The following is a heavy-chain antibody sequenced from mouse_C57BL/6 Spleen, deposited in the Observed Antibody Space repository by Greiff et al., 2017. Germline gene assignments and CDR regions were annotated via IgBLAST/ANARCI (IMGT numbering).Heavy chain of an antibody. CDR3: TRGGGSIFDY. CDR1: GFTFSSYA. CDR2: ISSGGDYI. J-gene: IGHJ2*01. Sequence: EVKLMESGEGLVKPGGSLKLSCAASGFTFSSYAMSWVRQTPEKRLEWVAYISSGGDYIYYADTVKGRFTISRDNARNTLYLQMSSLKSEDTAMYYCTRGGGSIFDYWGQGTTLTVSS. V-gene: IGHV5-9-1*02. D-gene: IGHD1-1*01.